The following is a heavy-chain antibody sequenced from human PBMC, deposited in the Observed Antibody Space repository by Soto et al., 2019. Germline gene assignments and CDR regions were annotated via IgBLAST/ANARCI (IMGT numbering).Heavy chain of an antibody. CDR2: ISGSGGST. D-gene: IGHD2-2*01. CDR3: AKRRIVVVPAAVSRNPKYYYYYMDV. J-gene: IGHJ6*03. V-gene: IGHV3-23*01. Sequence: GGSLRLSCAASGFTFSSYAMSWVRQAPGKGLEWVSAISGSGGSTYYADSVKGRFTISRDNSKNTLYLQMNSLRAEDTAVYYCAKRRIVVVPAAVSRNPKYYYYYMDVWGKGTTVTVSS. CDR1: GFTFSSYA.